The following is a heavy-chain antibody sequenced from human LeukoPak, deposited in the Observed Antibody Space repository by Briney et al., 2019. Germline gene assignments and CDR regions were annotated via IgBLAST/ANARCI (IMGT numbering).Heavy chain of an antibody. CDR3: ASIAARQYYYGMDV. CDR1: GFTVSSNY. CDR2: IYSGGST. D-gene: IGHD6-6*01. V-gene: IGHV3-53*01. Sequence: GSLRLSCAASGFTVSSNYMSWVRQAPGKGLEWVSVIYSGGSTYYADSVKGRFTISRDNSKNTLYLQMNSLRAEDTAVYYCASIAARQYYYGMDVWGQGTTVTVSS. J-gene: IGHJ6*02.